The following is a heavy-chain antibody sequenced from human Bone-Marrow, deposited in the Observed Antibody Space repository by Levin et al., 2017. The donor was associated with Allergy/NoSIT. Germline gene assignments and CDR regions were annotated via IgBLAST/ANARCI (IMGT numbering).Heavy chain of an antibody. V-gene: IGHV1-8*01. CDR2: MNPKIGNT. J-gene: IGHJ5*01. Sequence: ASVKVSCKASGYTLTSYDIIWVRQAPGQGLEWVGWMNPKIGNTGYAQKFQGRVTMTRDTSINTAYMELSSLRSEDTAVYFCARDSRWPPGNFESWGQGTLVSVSS. CDR3: ARDSRWPPGNFES. D-gene: IGHD4-23*01. CDR1: GYTLTSYD.